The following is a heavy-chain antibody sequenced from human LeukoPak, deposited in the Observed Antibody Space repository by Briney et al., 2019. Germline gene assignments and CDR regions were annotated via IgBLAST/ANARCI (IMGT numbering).Heavy chain of an antibody. CDR2: IKQDGSKK. CDR1: GFPFSSYW. Sequence: GGSLRLSCVASGFPFSSYWMTWVRQAPGKGLEWVANIKQDGSKKSYVDSVKGRFTIAKDNAKNSLDLQINSLRAEDTAIYYCTRVGYIDEGIDYWGQGTLVTVSS. D-gene: IGHD5-24*01. J-gene: IGHJ4*02. V-gene: IGHV3-7*04. CDR3: TRVGYIDEGIDY.